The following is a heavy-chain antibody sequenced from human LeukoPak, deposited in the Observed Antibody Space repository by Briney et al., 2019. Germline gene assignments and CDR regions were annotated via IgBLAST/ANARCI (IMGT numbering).Heavy chain of an antibody. CDR2: INHSGST. Sequence: SETLSLTCAVYGGSFSGYYWSWIRQPPGKGLEWIGEINHSGSTNYNPSLKSRVTISVDTSENQFSLKLSSVTAADTAVYYCASDISGSYLGGWGQGTLVTVSS. J-gene: IGHJ4*02. V-gene: IGHV4-34*01. CDR1: GGSFSGYY. CDR3: ASDISGSYLGG. D-gene: IGHD1-26*01.